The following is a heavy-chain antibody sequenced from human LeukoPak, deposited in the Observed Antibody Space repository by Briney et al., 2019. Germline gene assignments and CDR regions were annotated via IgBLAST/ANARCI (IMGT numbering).Heavy chain of an antibody. V-gene: IGHV3-21*01. J-gene: IGHJ4*02. Sequence: PGGSLRLSCAASGFTFSLFAMDWVRQAPGKGLEWVASISSSSTYLYYTDSVKGRFTISRDNSKNTLYLQMNSLRAEDTAVYYCAKDKDLLFDYWGQGTLVTVSS. CDR3: AKDKDLLFDY. CDR1: GFTFSLFA. D-gene: IGHD2-21*01. CDR2: ISSSSTYL.